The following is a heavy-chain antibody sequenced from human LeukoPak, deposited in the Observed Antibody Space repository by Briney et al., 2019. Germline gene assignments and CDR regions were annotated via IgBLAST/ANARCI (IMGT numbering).Heavy chain of an antibody. CDR1: GYTFTSYG. CDR2: ISAYNGNT. V-gene: IGHV1-18*01. D-gene: IGHD3-22*01. J-gene: IGHJ4*02. CDR3: ARVVNKPTYYYDSSGYYFDY. Sequence: ASVKVSCKASGYTFTSYGISWVRQAPGQGLEWMGWISAYNGNTNYAQKLQGRVTMTTDTSTSTAYMELRSLRSDDTAVYYCARVVNKPTYYYDSSGYYFDYWGQGTLVTVSS.